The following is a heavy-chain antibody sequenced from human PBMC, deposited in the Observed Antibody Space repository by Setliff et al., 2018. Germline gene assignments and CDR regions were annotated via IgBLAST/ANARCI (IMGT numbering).Heavy chain of an antibody. CDR2: ISSSGSTI. CDR1: GFTSSSYE. V-gene: IGHV3-48*03. D-gene: IGHD3-9*01. CDR3: ACPDILTGLYDY. J-gene: IGHJ4*02. Sequence: GGSLRLSCAASGFTSSSYEMNWVRQAPGKGLEWVSYISSSGSTIYYADSVKGRFTISRDNAKNSLYLQMNSLRAEDTAVYYCACPDILTGLYDYWGQGTLVTVSS.